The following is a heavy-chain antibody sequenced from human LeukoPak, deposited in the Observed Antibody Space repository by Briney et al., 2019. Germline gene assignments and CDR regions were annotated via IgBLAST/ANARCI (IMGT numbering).Heavy chain of an antibody. V-gene: IGHV1-46*01. D-gene: IGHD4-17*01. J-gene: IGHJ5*02. Sequence: ASVKVSCKASGYTFTSYYMHSVRQAPGQGLEWMGIINPSGGSTSYAQKFQGRVTMTRDTSTSTVYMELSSLRSEDTAVYYCARVPYGDYVSNWFDPWGQGTLVTVSS. CDR3: ARVPYGDYVSNWFDP. CDR2: INPSGGST. CDR1: GYTFTSYY.